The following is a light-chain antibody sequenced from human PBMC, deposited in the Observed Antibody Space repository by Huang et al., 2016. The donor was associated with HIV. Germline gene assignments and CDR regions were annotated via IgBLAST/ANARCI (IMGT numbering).Light chain of an antibody. Sequence: DIQMTQSPSSVSASEGDTVTITCRASQYISIWLAWYQQKPREAPTLLIHSASILVSGVPSMFSGSGSGTNFSLTINGLRPDDFATYYCLQADISPRSFGQGTRLDIQ. J-gene: IGKJ5*01. CDR2: SAS. CDR1: QYISIW. V-gene: IGKV1-12*01. CDR3: LQADISPRS.